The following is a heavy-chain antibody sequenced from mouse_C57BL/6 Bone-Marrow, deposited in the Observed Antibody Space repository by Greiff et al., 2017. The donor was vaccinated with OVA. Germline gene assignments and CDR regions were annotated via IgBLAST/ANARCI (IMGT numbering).Heavy chain of an antibody. J-gene: IGHJ4*01. Sequence: EVQRVESGGGLVKPGGSLKLSCAASGFTFSSYAMSWVRQTPEKRLEWVATISDGGSYTYYPDNVKGRFTISRDNAKNNLYLQMSHLKSEDTAMYYCAREGVTTVVATLVPYYAMDYWGQGTSVTVSS. D-gene: IGHD1-1*01. CDR2: ISDGGSYT. CDR3: AREGVTTVVATLVPYYAMDY. CDR1: GFTFSSYA. V-gene: IGHV5-4*01.